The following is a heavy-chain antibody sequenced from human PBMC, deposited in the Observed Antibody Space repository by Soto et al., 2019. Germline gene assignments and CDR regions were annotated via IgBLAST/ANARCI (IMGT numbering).Heavy chain of an antibody. D-gene: IGHD1-26*01. CDR2: IKQDGSEK. Sequence: EVQLVESGGGLVQPGGSLRLSCAASGFTFISYWMSWVRQAPGKGLEWVANIKQDGSEKYYVDSVKGRFTISRDNAKNSLYLQMNSLRAEDTAVYYCARDHAGGRSEYFDLWGRGTLVTVSS. CDR1: GFTFISYW. V-gene: IGHV3-7*01. CDR3: ARDHAGGRSEYFDL. J-gene: IGHJ2*01.